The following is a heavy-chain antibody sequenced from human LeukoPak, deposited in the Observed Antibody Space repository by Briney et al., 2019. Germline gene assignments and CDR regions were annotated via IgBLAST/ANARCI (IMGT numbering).Heavy chain of an antibody. CDR1: GGSFSAYY. Sequence: SETLSLTCSVYGGSFSAYYWSWIRQPPGKGLEWIGYIYYSGSTNYNPSLKSRVTISVDTSKNQFSLKLSSVTAADTAVYYCARGGGYIHDAFDIWGQGTMVTVSS. J-gene: IGHJ3*02. V-gene: IGHV4-59*01. CDR3: ARGGGYIHDAFDI. CDR2: IYYSGST. D-gene: IGHD5-24*01.